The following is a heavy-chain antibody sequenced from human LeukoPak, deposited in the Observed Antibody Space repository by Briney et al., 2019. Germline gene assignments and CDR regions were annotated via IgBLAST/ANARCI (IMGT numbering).Heavy chain of an antibody. V-gene: IGHV3-11*01. CDR1: GFTFSDYY. CDR2: ISSSGSTI. CDR3: ARGPWIQLWSFLDY. Sequence: TGGSLRLSCAASGFTFSDYYMSWIRQAPGKGLEWVSYISSSGSTIYYADSVKGRFTISRDNAKNSLYLQMNSLRAEDTAVYYCARGPWIQLWSFLDYWGQGTLVTVSS. D-gene: IGHD5-18*01. J-gene: IGHJ4*02.